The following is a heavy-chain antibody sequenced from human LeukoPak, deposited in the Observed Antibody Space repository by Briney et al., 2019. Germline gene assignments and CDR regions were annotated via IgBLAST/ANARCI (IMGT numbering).Heavy chain of an antibody. CDR1: GYTLTELS. Sequence: ASVKVSCKASGYTLTELSMHWVRQAPGQGLEWMGWISAYNGNTNYAQKLQGRVTMTTDTSTSTAYMELRSLRSDDTAVYYCARSPTLPIVAVDYWGQGTLVTVSS. J-gene: IGHJ4*02. V-gene: IGHV1-18*01. D-gene: IGHD3-22*01. CDR3: ARSPTLPIVAVDY. CDR2: ISAYNGNT.